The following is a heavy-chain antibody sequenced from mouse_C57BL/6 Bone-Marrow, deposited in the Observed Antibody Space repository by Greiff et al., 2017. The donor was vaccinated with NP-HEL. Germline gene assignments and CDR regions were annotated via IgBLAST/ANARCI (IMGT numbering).Heavy chain of an antibody. CDR2: INPSTGGT. D-gene: IGHD2-3*01. Sequence: VQLQQSGPELVKPGASVKISCKASGYSFTGYYMNWVKQSPEKSLEWIGEINPSTGGTTYNQKFKAKATLTVDKSSSTAYMQLKSLTSEDSAVYYCARDDGYLYFDVWGTGTTVTVAS. J-gene: IGHJ1*03. V-gene: IGHV1-42*01. CDR1: GYSFTGYY. CDR3: ARDDGYLYFDV.